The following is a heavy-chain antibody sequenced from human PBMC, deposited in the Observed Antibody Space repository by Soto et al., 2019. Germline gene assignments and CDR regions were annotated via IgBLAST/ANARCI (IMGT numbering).Heavy chain of an antibody. CDR2: INSDESGT. J-gene: IGHJ5*02. D-gene: IGHD3-22*01. Sequence: GGSLRLSCAASGFTFSSYWMHWVRQAPGKGLVWVSRINSDESGTSYADSVKGRFTISRENAKNTLYLQMNSLRAEDTAVYYCARGYHYDSSGPDQWGQGTLVTVPS. CDR1: GFTFSSYW. CDR3: ARGYHYDSSGPDQ. V-gene: IGHV3-74*01.